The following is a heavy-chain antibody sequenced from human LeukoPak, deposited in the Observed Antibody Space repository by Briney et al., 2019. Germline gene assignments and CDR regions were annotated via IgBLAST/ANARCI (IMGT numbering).Heavy chain of an antibody. J-gene: IGHJ4*02. CDR1: GYTFTSYG. V-gene: IGHV1-18*01. CDR3: ARDSRFLEWLFTNYAGSFDY. CDR2: ISAYNGNT. Sequence: ASVKVSCKASGYTFTSYGIRWVRQAPGQGLEWMGWISAYNGNTNYAQKLQGRVTMTTDTSTSTAYMELRSLRSDDTAVYYCARDSRFLEWLFTNYAGSFDYWGQGTLVTVSS. D-gene: IGHD3-3*01.